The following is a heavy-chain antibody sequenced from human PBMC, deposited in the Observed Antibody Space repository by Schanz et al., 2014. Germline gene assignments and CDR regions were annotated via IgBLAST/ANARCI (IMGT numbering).Heavy chain of an antibody. J-gene: IGHJ4*02. D-gene: IGHD6-19*01. V-gene: IGHV3-7*03. Sequence: EVQLVESGGGLVQPGGSLRLSCAASGFTFSNYWMSWVRQAPGKGLEWVAYIKHDGSEKYHVDSVRGRFTISRDNSRNTVYLQMNNVGVDDTATYYCVKTDAGWRFDYWGQGTLVIVSS. CDR3: VKTDAGWRFDY. CDR2: IKHDGSEK. CDR1: GFTFSNYW.